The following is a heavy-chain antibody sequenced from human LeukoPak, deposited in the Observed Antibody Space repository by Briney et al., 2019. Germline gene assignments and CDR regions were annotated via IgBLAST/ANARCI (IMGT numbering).Heavy chain of an antibody. J-gene: IGHJ6*03. CDR3: ARESYYYDSSGPGGYYYYMDV. V-gene: IGHV3-48*01. Sequence: GGSLRLSCAASGFTFSSSSMNWVRQAPGKGLEWISYISISSRTIHYADSVKGRVTVSRDDAKNSLYLQMNSLRAEDTAVYYCARESYYYDSSGPGGYYYYMDVWGKGTTVTVSS. CDR1: GFTFSSSS. D-gene: IGHD3-22*01. CDR2: ISISSRTI.